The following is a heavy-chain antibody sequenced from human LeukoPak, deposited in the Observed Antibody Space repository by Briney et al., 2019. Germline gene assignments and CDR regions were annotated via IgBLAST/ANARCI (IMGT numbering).Heavy chain of an antibody. V-gene: IGHV4-59*01. J-gene: IGHJ4*02. CDR2: IYYSGST. Sequence: SETLSLTCTVSGGSISSYYWSWIRQPPGKGLEWIGYIYYSGSTNYNPSLKSRVTISVDTSKNQFSLRLSSVTAADTAVYYCARGSGYQLLFGPSYYFDYWGQGTLVTVSS. D-gene: IGHD2-2*01. CDR1: GGSISSYY. CDR3: ARGSGYQLLFGPSYYFDY.